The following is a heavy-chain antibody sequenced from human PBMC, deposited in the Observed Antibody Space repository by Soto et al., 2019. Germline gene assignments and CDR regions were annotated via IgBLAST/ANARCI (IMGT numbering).Heavy chain of an antibody. J-gene: IGHJ5*02. V-gene: IGHV3-7*04. CDR2: IKHDGSEK. CDR3: ARDLNYDSSP. Sequence: EVQLVESGGGLVQPGGSLRLSCAASGFTFSSYWMTWVRQAPGKGLEGVANIKHDGSEKYYVDSVKGRFTISRDNAKNSLYLQMNSLRVEDTALYYCARDLNYDSSPWGQGTLVTVSS. D-gene: IGHD3-22*01. CDR1: GFTFSSYW.